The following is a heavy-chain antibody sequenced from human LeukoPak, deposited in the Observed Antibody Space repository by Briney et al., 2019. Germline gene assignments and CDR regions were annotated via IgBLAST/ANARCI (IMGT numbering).Heavy chain of an antibody. CDR2: INPNSDGT. J-gene: IGHJ4*02. CDR1: GYTFTGYY. CDR3: ARDLGGESSGGD. D-gene: IGHD6-19*01. V-gene: IGHV1-2*02. Sequence: ASVKVSCKASGYTFTGYYMHWVRQAPGQGLEWVGWINPNSDGTNYAQKFQGRVTMTRDTSISTAHMELSRLRSDDTAVYYCARDLGGESSGGDWGQGTRVTVSS.